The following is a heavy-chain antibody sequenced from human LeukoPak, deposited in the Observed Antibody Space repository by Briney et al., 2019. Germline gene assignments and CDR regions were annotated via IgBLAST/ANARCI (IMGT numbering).Heavy chain of an antibody. J-gene: IGHJ6*03. Sequence: PSETLSLTCTVSGGSISSSSYYWGWIRQPPGTGLEWIGSIYYSGSTYYNPSLKSRVTISVDTSKNQFSLKLSSVTAADTAVYYRARHDDDYYYYYYMDVWGKGTTVTVSS. V-gene: IGHV4-39*01. CDR3: ARHDDDYYYYYYMDV. CDR1: GGSISSSSYY. CDR2: IYYSGST.